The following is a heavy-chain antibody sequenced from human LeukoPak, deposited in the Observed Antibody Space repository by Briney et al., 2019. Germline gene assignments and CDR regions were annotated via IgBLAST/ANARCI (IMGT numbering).Heavy chain of an antibody. CDR2: ISSSSSTI. CDR1: GFTFSSYS. J-gene: IGHJ3*02. D-gene: IGHD3-22*01. CDR3: ARYAYDSSGYYLGHAFDI. Sequence: GGSLRLSCAASGFTFSSYSMNWVRQAPGKGLEWVSYISSSSSTIYYADSVKGRFTISRDNSKNTLYLQMNSLRAEDTAVYYCARYAYDSSGYYLGHAFDIWGQGTMVTVSS. V-gene: IGHV3-48*01.